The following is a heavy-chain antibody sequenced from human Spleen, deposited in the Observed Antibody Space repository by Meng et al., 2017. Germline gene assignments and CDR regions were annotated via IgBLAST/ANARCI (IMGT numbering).Heavy chain of an antibody. J-gene: IGHJ4*02. V-gene: IGHV3-48*03. D-gene: IGHD5-24*01. CDR1: GFGFSDYE. CDR3: VRGGRDGYNYFSY. CDR2: ITTSGSTI. Sequence: GESLKISCAASGFGFSDYEMNWVRQAPGKGLEWVSYITTSGSTIYYADSVKGRVTISRDNAKNSLYLQMNSLRAEDTAVYYCVRGGRDGYNYFSYWGQGTLVTVSS.